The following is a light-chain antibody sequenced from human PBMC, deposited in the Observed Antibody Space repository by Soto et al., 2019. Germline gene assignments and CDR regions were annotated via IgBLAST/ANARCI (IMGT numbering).Light chain of an antibody. J-gene: IGKJ5*01. CDR2: AAS. Sequence: EIVVTQSPATLSVSPGERATLSCRASQSVSSNLAWYQQKPGRAPRLLIYAASTRATGVPARFSGSGSGTDFTLTITSLEPEDFAVYYCQHRRIWPVSFGQGTRLENK. CDR1: QSVSSN. V-gene: IGKV3-15*01. CDR3: QHRRIWPVS.